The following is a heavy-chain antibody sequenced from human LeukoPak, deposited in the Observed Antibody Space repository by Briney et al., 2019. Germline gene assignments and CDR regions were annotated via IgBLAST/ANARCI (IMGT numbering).Heavy chain of an antibody. CDR2: ISSSSSYI. J-gene: IGHJ4*02. Sequence: GGALRLSCAASGFTFSSYIMTWVRQAPGKGLEWVSPISSSSSYIYYADSVKGRFTISRDKAKNSLYLQMNSLRAEDTAVYYCARGGRGKAVYWGQGTLVTVSP. CDR1: GFTFSSYI. D-gene: IGHD6-19*01. CDR3: ARGGRGKAVY. V-gene: IGHV3-21*01.